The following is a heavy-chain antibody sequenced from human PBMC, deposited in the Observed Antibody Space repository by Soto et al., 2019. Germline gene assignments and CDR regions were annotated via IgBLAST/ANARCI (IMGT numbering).Heavy chain of an antibody. D-gene: IGHD3-10*01. J-gene: IGHJ4*02. Sequence: GGSLRLSCAASGSTFSSYSMNWVRQAPGKGLEWVSYISSSSSTLYYGDSVKGRFTISRDNAKNSLYLQMNSLRDEDTAVYYCVYGYYFDHWGQGTLVTVSS. CDR3: VYGYYFDH. V-gene: IGHV3-48*02. CDR2: ISSSSSTL. CDR1: GSTFSSYS.